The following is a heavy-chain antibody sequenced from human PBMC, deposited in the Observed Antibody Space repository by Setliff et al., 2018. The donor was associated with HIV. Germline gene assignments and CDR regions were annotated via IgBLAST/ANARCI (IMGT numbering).Heavy chain of an antibody. CDR3: AXRVYYYDESRILREEGFVP. D-gene: IGHD3-22*01. V-gene: IGHV4-39*01. CDR2: IYHTGKT. CDR1: GGFISSSSYY. Sequence: PSETLSLTCTVSGGFISSSSYYWSWIRQPPGKGLEWTGSIYHTGKTYYNSALKNRLTISVDTSKNQFSLELSSVTAADTAVYYCAXRVYYYDESRILREEGFVPWGQGTLVTVSS. J-gene: IGHJ5*02.